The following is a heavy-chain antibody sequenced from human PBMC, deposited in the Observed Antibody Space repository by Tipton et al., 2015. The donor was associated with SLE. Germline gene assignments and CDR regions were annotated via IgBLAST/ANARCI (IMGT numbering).Heavy chain of an antibody. J-gene: IGHJ3*02. D-gene: IGHD2-21*01. Sequence: TLSLTCTVSGGSISSSSYYWSWIRQPPGKGLEWIGYIHYSGGTNYNPSLKSRVTISVDTSKNQISLKLSSVTAADTAVYYCARDRWGVIQGGDDAFDIWGQGTMVTVSS. CDR1: GGSISSSSYY. CDR2: IHYSGGT. V-gene: IGHV4-61*01. CDR3: ARDRWGVIQGGDDAFDI.